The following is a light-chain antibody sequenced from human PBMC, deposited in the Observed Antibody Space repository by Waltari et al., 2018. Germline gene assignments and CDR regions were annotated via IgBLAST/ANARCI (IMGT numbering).Light chain of an antibody. Sequence: SYELTQPPSVSVSPGQTATISCSGDQLGDKYACWYQQKPGPSPVLVIYQDNRRPSGIPERFSGSNSGNTATLTISGTQAMDEADYYCQAWDSSAAGVFGTGTKVTVL. CDR3: QAWDSSAAGV. CDR1: QLGDKY. V-gene: IGLV3-1*01. CDR2: QDN. J-gene: IGLJ1*01.